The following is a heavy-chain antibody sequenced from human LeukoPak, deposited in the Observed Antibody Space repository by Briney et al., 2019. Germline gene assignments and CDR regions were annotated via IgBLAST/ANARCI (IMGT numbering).Heavy chain of an antibody. CDR2: SYSGNTT. CDR3: ATYSSGRRGYYFDS. J-gene: IGHJ4*02. CDR1: GFTFSSYA. V-gene: IGHV3-66*01. D-gene: IGHD6-19*01. Sequence: AGGSLRLSCAASGFTFSSYAMSWVRQAPGKGLEWVAISYSGNTTYCEDSVRGRFTISRDKSKNRLHLQMNSLRAEDTAVYYCATYSSGRRGYYFDSWGQGTLVTVSS.